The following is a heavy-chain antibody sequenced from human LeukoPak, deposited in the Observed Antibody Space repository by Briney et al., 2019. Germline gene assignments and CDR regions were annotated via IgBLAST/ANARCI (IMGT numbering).Heavy chain of an antibody. Sequence: GGSLRLSCAASGFTVSSNYMSWVRQAPGKGLEWVSVIYSGGSTYYADSVKGRLTISRDNSKNTLYLQMNSLRAEDTAVYYCARVVAGTLDYWGQGTLVTVSS. D-gene: IGHD6-19*01. J-gene: IGHJ4*02. V-gene: IGHV3-53*01. CDR1: GFTVSSNY. CDR3: ARVVAGTLDY. CDR2: IYSGGST.